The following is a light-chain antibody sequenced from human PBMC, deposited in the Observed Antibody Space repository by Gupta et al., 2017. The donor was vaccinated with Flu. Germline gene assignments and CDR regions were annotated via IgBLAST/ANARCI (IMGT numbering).Light chain of an antibody. CDR3: QSYDSSLRGV. CDR1: SSDIGAGYD. Sequence: QSVLTQPPSVSGAPGQRVPISCTGSSSDIGAGYDVHWYQQFPGTAPKLLIYGNNNRPSGVPDRFSGSKSGSSGSLAITGLQPEDEADYYCQSYDSSLRGVFGGGTKLTVL. V-gene: IGLV1-40*01. J-gene: IGLJ2*01. CDR2: GNN.